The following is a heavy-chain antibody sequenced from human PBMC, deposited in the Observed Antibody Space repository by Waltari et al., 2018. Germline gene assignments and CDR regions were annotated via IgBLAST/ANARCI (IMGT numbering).Heavy chain of an antibody. V-gene: IGHV3-53*01. J-gene: IGHJ4*02. CDR1: GFTVSSNY. D-gene: IGHD1-1*01. CDR3: ASLKNWNDWGRDY. Sequence: LRLSCAASGFTVSSNYMSWVRQAPGKGLEWVSVIYSGGSTYYADSVKGRFTISRDNSKNTLYLQMNSLRAEDTAVYYCASLKNWNDWGRDYWGQGTLVTVSS. CDR2: IYSGGST.